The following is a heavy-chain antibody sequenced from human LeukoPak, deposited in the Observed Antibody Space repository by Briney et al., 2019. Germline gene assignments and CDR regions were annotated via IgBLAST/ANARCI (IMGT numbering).Heavy chain of an antibody. Sequence: GGSLRLSCAASGFTFSSYAMSWVRQAPGKGLEWGSAISGSGGSTYYADSVKGRFTISRDNSKNTLYLQMNSLRAEDTAVYYCAKDIAAAGTVDYWGQGTLVTVSS. CDR2: ISGSGGST. V-gene: IGHV3-23*01. J-gene: IGHJ4*02. CDR3: AKDIAAAGTVDY. CDR1: GFTFSSYA. D-gene: IGHD6-13*01.